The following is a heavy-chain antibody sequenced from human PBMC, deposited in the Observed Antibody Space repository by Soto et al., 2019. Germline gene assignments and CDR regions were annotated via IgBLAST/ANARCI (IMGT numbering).Heavy chain of an antibody. CDR1: GFTFSSYA. D-gene: IGHD4-17*01. V-gene: IGHV3-23*01. J-gene: IGHJ4*02. CDR3: AKVVFSPLLSTVTTNIDY. CDR2: ISGSGGST. Sequence: QSVGSLRLSCAASGFTFSSYAMSWVRQAPGKGLEWVSAISGSGGSTYYADSVKGRFTISRDNSKNTLYLQMNSLRAEDTAVYYCAKVVFSPLLSTVTTNIDYWGQGTLVTVSS.